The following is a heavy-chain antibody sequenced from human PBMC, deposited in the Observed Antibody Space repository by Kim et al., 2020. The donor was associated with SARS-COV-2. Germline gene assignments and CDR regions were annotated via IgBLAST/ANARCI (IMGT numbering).Heavy chain of an antibody. J-gene: IGHJ4*02. Sequence: SETLSLTCAVYGGSFSGYYWSWIRQPPEKGLEWIGEINHSGSTNYNPSLKSRVTISADTSKNQFSLKLSSVTAADTAVYHCARLGGGSSSYRSLGGYFDYWGQGTLVTVSS. CDR2: INHSGST. V-gene: IGHV4-34*01. CDR1: GGSFSGYY. CDR3: ARLGGGSSSYRSLGGYFDY. D-gene: IGHD6-13*01.